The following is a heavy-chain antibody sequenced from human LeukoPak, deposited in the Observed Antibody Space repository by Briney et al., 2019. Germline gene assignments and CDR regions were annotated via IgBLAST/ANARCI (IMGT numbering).Heavy chain of an antibody. J-gene: IGHJ4*02. CDR3: ARIGATSVTY. Sequence: GGSLRLSCAVSGFTVSSNFMSWVRQAPGKGLEWVSVIYSGGSTYYADSVKGRFTISRDNAENTVFLQMNSLRVEDTAVYYCARIGATSVTYWGQGALVTVSS. D-gene: IGHD4-17*01. V-gene: IGHV3-53*01. CDR2: IYSGGST. CDR1: GFTVSSNF.